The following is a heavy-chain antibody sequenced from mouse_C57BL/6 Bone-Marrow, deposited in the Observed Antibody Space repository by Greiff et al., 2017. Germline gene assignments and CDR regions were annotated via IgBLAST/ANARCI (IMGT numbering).Heavy chain of an antibody. CDR1: GYTFTGYW. J-gene: IGHJ1*03. V-gene: IGHV1-9*01. D-gene: IGHD2-2*01. Sequence: QVQLQQSGAELMKPGASVKLSCKATGYTFTGYWIEWVKQRPGHGLEWIGEILPGSGSTNYHEKFKGKATFTADTSSNTAYMQLSSLTTEDSAIYYCAGGGWLPLPFDVWGTGTTVTVSS. CDR3: AGGGWLPLPFDV. CDR2: ILPGSGST.